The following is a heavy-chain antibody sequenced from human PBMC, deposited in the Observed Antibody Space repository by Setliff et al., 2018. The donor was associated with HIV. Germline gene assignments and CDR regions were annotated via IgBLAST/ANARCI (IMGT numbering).Heavy chain of an antibody. V-gene: IGHV3-11*06. CDR3: ARRGGYYDSSGYPFDY. D-gene: IGHD3-22*01. Sequence: GGSLRLSCAASGFTFSDYYMSWIRQAPGKGLEWVSYISSSSSSYTNYADSVKGRFTISRDNAKNSLYLQMNSLRAEDTAVYYCARRGGYYDSSGYPFDYWGQGTLVTVSS. CDR1: GFTFSDYY. CDR2: ISSSSSSYT. J-gene: IGHJ4*02.